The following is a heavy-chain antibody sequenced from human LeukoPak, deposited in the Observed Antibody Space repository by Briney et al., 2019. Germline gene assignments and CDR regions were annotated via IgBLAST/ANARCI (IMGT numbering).Heavy chain of an antibody. Sequence: GGSLRLSCAASIFTFNTYWMSWVRQAPGKGLEWVANIKHDGSEKYYVDSVKGRFTISRDNAKNSLYLQMNSLRAEDTAVYYCARVRGTLGAFDIWGQGTMVTVSS. D-gene: IGHD2-15*01. J-gene: IGHJ3*02. V-gene: IGHV3-7*01. CDR1: IFTFNTYW. CDR2: IKHDGSEK. CDR3: ARVRGTLGAFDI.